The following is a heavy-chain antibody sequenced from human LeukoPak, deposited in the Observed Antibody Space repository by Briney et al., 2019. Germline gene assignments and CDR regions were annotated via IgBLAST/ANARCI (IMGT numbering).Heavy chain of an antibody. J-gene: IGHJ6*02. D-gene: IGHD2-2*02. CDR3: ATAPPGYCSSTSCYTPLYYGMDV. V-gene: IGHV3-23*01. Sequence: GGSLRLSCAASGFTFSSYAMSWVRRAPGKGLEWVSAISGSGGSTYYADSVKGRFTISRDNSKNTLYLQMNSLRAEDTAVYYCATAPPGYCSSTSCYTPLYYGMDVWGQGTTVTVSS. CDR1: GFTFSSYA. CDR2: ISGSGGST.